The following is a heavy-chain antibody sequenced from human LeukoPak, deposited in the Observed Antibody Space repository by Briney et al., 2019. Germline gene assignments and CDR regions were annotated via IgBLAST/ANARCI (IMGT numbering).Heavy chain of an antibody. D-gene: IGHD6-13*01. CDR3: ARVRTIAAVGTDFDY. V-gene: IGHV1-18*01. CDR2: ISAYNGNT. Sequence: ASVKVSCKASGYTFTSYGISWVRQAPGQGLEWMGWISAYNGNTNYAQKLQGRVTMTTDTSTSTVYMELTSLGSYDTAVYYCARVRTIAAVGTDFDYWGQGTLVTVSS. J-gene: IGHJ4*02. CDR1: GYTFTSYG.